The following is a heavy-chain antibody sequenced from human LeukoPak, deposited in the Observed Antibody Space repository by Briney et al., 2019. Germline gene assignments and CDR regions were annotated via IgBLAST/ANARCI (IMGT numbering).Heavy chain of an antibody. CDR3: AKPTQCRDIRCYWGWDS. CDR1: GFTFSEYA. CDR2: IVASVGTT. Sequence: QPGGSLRLSCAASGFTFSEYAMSWVRQAPGKGLEWVSTIVASVGTTYSADSVKGRFTTSRDNSKNILYLQMNDVRDEDTAIYYCAKPTQCRDIRCYWGWDSWGQGSLVTVSS. D-gene: IGHD5-24*01. J-gene: IGHJ4*02. V-gene: IGHV3-23*01.